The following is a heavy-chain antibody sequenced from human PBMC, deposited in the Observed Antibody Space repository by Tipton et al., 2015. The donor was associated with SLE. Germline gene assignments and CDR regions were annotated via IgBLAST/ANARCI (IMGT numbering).Heavy chain of an antibody. CDR2: IWYDGSNK. V-gene: IGHV3-33*01. J-gene: IGHJ3*02. Sequence: SLRLSCAASGFTFSSYGMHWVRQAPGKGLEWVAVIWYDGSNKYYADSVTGRFTISRDNSKNTLYLQMNSLRAEDTAVYYCARDESYYGSGSYYNDAFDIWGQGTMVTVSS. D-gene: IGHD3-10*01. CDR1: GFTFSSYG. CDR3: ARDESYYGSGSYYNDAFDI.